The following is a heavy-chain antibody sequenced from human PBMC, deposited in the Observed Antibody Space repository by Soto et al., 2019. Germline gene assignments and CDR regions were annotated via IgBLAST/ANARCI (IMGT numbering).Heavy chain of an antibody. CDR2: INPKSGGT. CDR1: GYSFTDYH. D-gene: IGHD2-8*01. V-gene: IGHV1-2*04. Sequence: ASVKVSCKASGYSFTDYHIHWVRQAPGQGLEWLGRINPKSGGTSTTQKFQGWVTMTTDTSISTASMELTRLTSDDTAIYYCARGDSTDCSNGVCSFFYNHDMDVWGQGTTVTVSS. J-gene: IGHJ6*02. CDR3: ARGDSTDCSNGVCSFFYNHDMDV.